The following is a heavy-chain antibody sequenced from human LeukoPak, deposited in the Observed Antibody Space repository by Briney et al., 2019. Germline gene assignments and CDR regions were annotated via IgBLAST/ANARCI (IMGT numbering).Heavy chain of an antibody. V-gene: IGHV4-30-4*01. J-gene: IGHJ4*02. D-gene: IGHD3-22*01. CDR3: ARWSGDGYYYDSSGYYRFDY. Sequence: SETLSLTCTVSGVPISSGDYYWSWIRQPPGKGLEWIGYIYYSGSTYYNPSLKSRVTISVDTSKNQFSLKLSSVTAADTAVYYCARWSGDGYYYDSSGYYRFDYWGQGTLVTVSS. CDR2: IYYSGST. CDR1: GVPISSGDYY.